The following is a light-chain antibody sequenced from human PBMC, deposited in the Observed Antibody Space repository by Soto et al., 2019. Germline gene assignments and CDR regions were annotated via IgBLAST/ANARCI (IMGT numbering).Light chain of an antibody. CDR1: QSISSN. V-gene: IGKV1-39*01. CDR3: QQSYSTPWT. Sequence: DSQMTQSPSSLSASVGYRVTITYRASQSISSNLDWYQQKPGKAPKLLIYGASSMQSGIPARFSGSGSGTGFTLTISSLQPEDFATYYCQQSYSTPWTFGQGTKVDIK. CDR2: GAS. J-gene: IGKJ1*01.